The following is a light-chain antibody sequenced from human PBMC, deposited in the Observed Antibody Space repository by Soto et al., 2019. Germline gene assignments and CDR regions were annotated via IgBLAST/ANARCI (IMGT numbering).Light chain of an antibody. CDR3: SSYVSGSTAYV. CDR1: SSDVGGYDY. J-gene: IGLJ1*01. V-gene: IGLV2-14*03. CDR2: DVS. Sequence: QSVLTQPASVSGSPGQSITISCTGTSSDVGGYDYVSWYQLHPGKAPKLIIYDVSNRPSGVSNRFSGSKSGNTASLTISGLQAEDESDYYCSSYVSGSTAYVFGTRTKVTVL.